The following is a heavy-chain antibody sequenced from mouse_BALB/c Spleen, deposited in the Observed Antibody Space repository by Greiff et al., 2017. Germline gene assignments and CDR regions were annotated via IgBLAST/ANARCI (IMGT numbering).Heavy chain of an antibody. CDR1: GFTFSSYG. Sequence: EVMLVESGGGLVQPGGSLKLSCAASGFTFSSYGMSWVRQTPDKRLELVATINSNGGSTYYPDSEKGRFTISRDNAKNTLYLQMSSLKSEDTAMYYCARDHGNYVAWFAYWGQGTLVTVSA. CDR2: INSNGGST. V-gene: IGHV5-6-3*01. CDR3: ARDHGNYVAWFAY. D-gene: IGHD2-1*01. J-gene: IGHJ3*01.